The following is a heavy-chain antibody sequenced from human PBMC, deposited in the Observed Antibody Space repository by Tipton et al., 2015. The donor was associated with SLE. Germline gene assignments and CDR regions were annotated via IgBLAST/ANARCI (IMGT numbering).Heavy chain of an antibody. V-gene: IGHV3-48*03. Sequence: SGFTFSTYEMNWVRQAPGKGLEWVSYIGSSGTTIYYADSVKGRFTISRDNAKNSLYLQMNNLRAEDTGVYYCARGPIVVVTAVDWYFDLWGRGTLVTVSS. CDR1: GFTFSTYE. CDR3: ARGPIVVVTAVDWYFDL. CDR2: IGSSGTTI. J-gene: IGHJ2*01. D-gene: IGHD2-21*02.